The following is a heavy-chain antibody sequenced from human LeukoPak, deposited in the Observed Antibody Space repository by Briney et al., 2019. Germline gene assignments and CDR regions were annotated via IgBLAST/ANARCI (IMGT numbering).Heavy chain of an antibody. CDR3: AKGSSGYFVDP. J-gene: IGHJ5*02. CDR2: ISNDGGGT. D-gene: IGHD3-22*01. Sequence: GGSLRLSCAASGFIFNNYGLIWVRQAPGKGLEWVSAISNDGGGTNYADFVKGRFTISRDNSKNTLFLQMNSLRAEDTALYYCAKGSSGYFVDPWGQGTLVIVSS. V-gene: IGHV3-23*01. CDR1: GFIFNNYG.